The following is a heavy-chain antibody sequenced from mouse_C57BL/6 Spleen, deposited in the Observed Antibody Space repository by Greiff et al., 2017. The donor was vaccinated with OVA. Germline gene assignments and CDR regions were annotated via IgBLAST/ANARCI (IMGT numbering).Heavy chain of an antibody. J-gene: IGHJ4*01. CDR3: AKGRQLRLRAMDY. CDR1: GFSLTSYG. CDR2: IWSGGST. D-gene: IGHD3-2*02. V-gene: IGHV2-4*01. Sequence: VKLVESGPGLVQPSQSLSITCTVSGFSLTSYGVHWVRQPPGKGLEWLGVIWSGGSTDYNAAFISRLSISKDNSKSQVFFKMNSLQADDTAIYYCAKGRQLRLRAMDYWGQGTSVTVSS.